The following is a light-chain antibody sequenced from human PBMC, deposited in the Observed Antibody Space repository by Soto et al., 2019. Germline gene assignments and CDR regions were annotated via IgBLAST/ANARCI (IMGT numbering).Light chain of an antibody. CDR1: QSVSSY. V-gene: IGKV3-15*01. J-gene: IGKJ5*01. Sequence: EIVMTQSPATLSVSPGERATLSCRASQSVSSYLAWYQQKPGQAPRLLIYGASTRATGIPARFSGSGSGTEFTLTISSLQSEDFAGYYCQQYDNCPSISFGQETRLEI. CDR3: QQYDNCPSIS. CDR2: GAS.